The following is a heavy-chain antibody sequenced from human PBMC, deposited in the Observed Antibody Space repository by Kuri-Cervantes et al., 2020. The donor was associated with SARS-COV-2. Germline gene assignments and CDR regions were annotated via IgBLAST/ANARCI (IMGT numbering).Heavy chain of an antibody. J-gene: IGHJ4*02. CDR3: ARDREFIAARIFDY. CDR2: IWYGGSNK. V-gene: IGHV3-33*08. CDR1: GFTFSSYG. D-gene: IGHD6-6*01. Sequence: GGSLRLSCAASGFTFSSYGMHWVRQAPGKGLEWVAVIWYGGSNKYYADSVKGRFTISRDNSKNTLYLQMNSLRAEDTAVYYCARDREFIAARIFDYWGQGTLVTVSS.